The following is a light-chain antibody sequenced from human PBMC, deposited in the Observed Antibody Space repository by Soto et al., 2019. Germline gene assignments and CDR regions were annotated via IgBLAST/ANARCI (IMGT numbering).Light chain of an antibody. V-gene: IGLV2-14*01. CDR1: SSDVGAYNY. J-gene: IGLJ1*01. Sequence: LTQPASVSGSPGQSITISSTGTSSDVGAYNYVSWYQHHPGKVPKLLIYEVTNRPSGVSDRFSGSKSGNTASLTISGLQAEDEADYYCSSKRDSSTLFVCGTGTKVTVL. CDR2: EVT. CDR3: SSKRDSSTLFV.